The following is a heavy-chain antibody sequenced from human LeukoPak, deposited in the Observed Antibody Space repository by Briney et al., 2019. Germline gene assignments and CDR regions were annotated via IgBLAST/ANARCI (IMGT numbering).Heavy chain of an antibody. V-gene: IGHV4-31*03. CDR2: IYYSGST. D-gene: IGHD4-17*01. CDR1: GGSISSGGYY. Sequence: PSQTLSLTCTVSGGSISSGGYYWSWIRQHPGKGLEWIGYIYYSGSTYYNPSLKSRVTISVDTSKNQFSLKLSSVTAADTAVYYCARVRYGVQPDSFDIWGQGTMVTVSS. J-gene: IGHJ3*02. CDR3: ARVRYGVQPDSFDI.